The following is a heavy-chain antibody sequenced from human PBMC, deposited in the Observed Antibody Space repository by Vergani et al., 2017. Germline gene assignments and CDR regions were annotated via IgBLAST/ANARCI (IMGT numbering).Heavy chain of an antibody. J-gene: IGHJ4*02. CDR1: GSPFTAYY. V-gene: IGHV1-46*03. CDR2: IGPDGFST. CDR3: AREPPLTGFFDY. D-gene: IGHD3-9*01. Sequence: QVQLVQSGAEVGKPGAPVKISCKASGSPFTAYYIHWVRQAPEQGLEWVGVIGPDGFSTFYAQKFQGRVTITRDTSTSTVYVEVTSLRSDDTAVYYCAREPPLTGFFDYWGQGTLVTVSS.